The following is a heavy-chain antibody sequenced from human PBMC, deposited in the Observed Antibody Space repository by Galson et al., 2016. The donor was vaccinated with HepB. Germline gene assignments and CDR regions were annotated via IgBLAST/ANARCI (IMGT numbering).Heavy chain of an antibody. V-gene: IGHV2-5*02. CDR2: IYWDDDK. CDR1: GFSLSTSGVG. J-gene: IGHJ5*02. CDR3: AHRPTCNGSTCPRKVGFDP. Sequence: PALVKPTQTLTLTCTFSGFSLSTSGVGVGWIRQPPGKAPEWLAVIYWDDDKRYSPSLESRISISKDTSKNQVVLTMTNMDPVDTGTYYCAHRPTCNGSTCPRKVGFDPWGQGLLVTVSS. D-gene: IGHD2/OR15-2a*01.